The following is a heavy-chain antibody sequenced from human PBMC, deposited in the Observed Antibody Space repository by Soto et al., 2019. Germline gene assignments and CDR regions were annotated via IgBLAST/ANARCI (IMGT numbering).Heavy chain of an antibody. D-gene: IGHD4-17*01. J-gene: IGHJ4*02. V-gene: IGHV3-23*01. CDR1: GFTFSSYA. CDR2: ISGSGGST. CDR3: AKTELDGMTTVTTFDY. Sequence: GGSLRLSCAASGFTFSSYAMSWVRQAPGKGLEWVSAISGSGGSTYYADSVKGRFTISRDNSKNTLYLQMNSLRAEDTAVYYCAKTELDGMTTVTTFDYWGQGTLVTVSS.